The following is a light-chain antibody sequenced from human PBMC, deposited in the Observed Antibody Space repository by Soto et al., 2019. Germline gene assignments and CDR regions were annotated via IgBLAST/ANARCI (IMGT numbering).Light chain of an antibody. CDR1: QSVSSN. V-gene: IGKV3-15*01. CDR3: QQYNTWPPLS. CDR2: GAS. Sequence: EIVMTQSPAILSVSPGERATLSCRASQSVSSNLAWYQQKPDQAPRLLIYGASNRATGFRARFSGSGSGTEFTLQVNSLPSVDFGVYNCQQYNTWPPLSLGGGTKLEIK. J-gene: IGKJ4*01.